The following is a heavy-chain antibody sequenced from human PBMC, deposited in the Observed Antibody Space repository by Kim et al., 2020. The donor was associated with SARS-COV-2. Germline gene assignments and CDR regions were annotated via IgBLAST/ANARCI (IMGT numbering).Heavy chain of an antibody. CDR1: GFTFSSYA. Sequence: GGSLRLSCAASGFTFSSYAMSWVRQAPGKGLEWVSAISGSGGSTYYADSVKGRFTISRDNSKNTLYLQMNSLRAEDTAVYYCAKDVGYCSSTSCLYYFDYWGQGTLVTVSS. V-gene: IGHV3-23*01. D-gene: IGHD2-2*01. CDR3: AKDVGYCSSTSCLYYFDY. J-gene: IGHJ4*02. CDR2: ISGSGGST.